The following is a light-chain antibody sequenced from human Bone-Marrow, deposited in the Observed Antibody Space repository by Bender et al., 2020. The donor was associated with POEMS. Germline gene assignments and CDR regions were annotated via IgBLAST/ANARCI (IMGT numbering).Light chain of an antibody. CDR3: SSYTTGRTYV. CDR1: DSNFGGNN. Sequence: QSVLTQPPSASGTPGQSVIISCSGTDSNFGGNNVNWYQHLPGTAPRLVVYSNYQRPSGVPARFSGSKSGNTASLIISGLQAEDEADYYCSSYTTGRTYVFGTGTQVTVL. V-gene: IGLV1-44*01. J-gene: IGLJ1*01. CDR2: SNY.